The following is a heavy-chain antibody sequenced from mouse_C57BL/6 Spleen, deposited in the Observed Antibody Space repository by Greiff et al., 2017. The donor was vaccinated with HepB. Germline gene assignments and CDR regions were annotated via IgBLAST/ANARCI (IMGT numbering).Heavy chain of an antibody. Sequence: EVQLQESGPELVKPGASVKIPCKASGYTFTDYNMDWVKQSHGKSLEWIGDINPNNGGTIYNQKFKGKATLTVDKSSSTAYMELRSLTSEDTAVYYCARLGLRRGVPYWYFDVWGTGTTVTVSS. V-gene: IGHV1-18*01. CDR2: INPNNGGT. D-gene: IGHD2-4*01. CDR3: ARLGLRRGVPYWYFDV. J-gene: IGHJ1*03. CDR1: GYTFTDYN.